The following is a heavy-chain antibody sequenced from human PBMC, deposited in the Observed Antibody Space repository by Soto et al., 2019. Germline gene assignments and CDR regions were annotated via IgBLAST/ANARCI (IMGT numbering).Heavy chain of an antibody. Sequence: PGGSLRLSCAASGFTFSNAWMSWVRQAPGKGLEWVGRIKSKTDGGTTDYAAPVKGRFTISRDDSKNTLYLQMNSLKTEDTAVYYCTTSGYARYCSGGSCYRLYYYYYYMDVWGKGTTVTVSS. V-gene: IGHV3-15*01. CDR2: IKSKTDGGTT. CDR3: TTSGYARYCSGGSCYRLYYYYYYMDV. D-gene: IGHD2-15*01. J-gene: IGHJ6*03. CDR1: GFTFSNAW.